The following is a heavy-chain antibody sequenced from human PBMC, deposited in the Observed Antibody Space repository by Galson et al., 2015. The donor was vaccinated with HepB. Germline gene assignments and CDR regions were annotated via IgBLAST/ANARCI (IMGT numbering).Heavy chain of an antibody. CDR1: GDSVSSYSAG. D-gene: IGHD6-25*01. V-gene: IGHV6-1*01. CDR2: TFYRSYWKT. J-gene: IGHJ4*02. CDR3: TQSRHLGQGFHY. Sequence: CAISGDSVSSYSAGYYWIRQSPSRGLEYLGRTFYRSYWKTEYALPVASRLTITPDTSKNQSSLHLKSVTPDDAAVYFCTQSRHLGQGFHYWGQGIMVTVSS.